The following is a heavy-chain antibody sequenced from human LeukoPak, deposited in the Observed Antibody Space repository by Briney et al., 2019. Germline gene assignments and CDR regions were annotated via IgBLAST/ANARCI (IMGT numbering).Heavy chain of an antibody. D-gene: IGHD3-10*01. V-gene: IGHV3-23*01. J-gene: IGHJ6*03. Sequence: GGSLRLSCGASGFTSSSYGMGWVRQAPGKGLEWVSSVSGSGESTTYADSGKGRLTTSRDHSKNMLYLQMNSLKAEDTAVYYCAKGGAVSSKSITMVRGTRRYSYYMDVWAKGTTVTISS. CDR3: AKGGAVSSKSITMVRGTRRYSYYMDV. CDR2: VSGSGEST. CDR1: GFTSSSYG.